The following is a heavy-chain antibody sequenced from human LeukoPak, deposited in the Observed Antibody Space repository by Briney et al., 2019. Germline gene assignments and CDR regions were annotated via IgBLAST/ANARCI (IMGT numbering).Heavy chain of an antibody. D-gene: IGHD2-2*01. CDR1: GGSTNSYY. Sequence: SETLSLTCSVSGGSTNSYYWSWFRQSGGKGLEWIGRIYSSGSTVYNPSLNSRLTMSIDTSKNQFSLTLKSVTATDTAVYYCARVKASSTSWTFDQWGQGALVTVSS. CDR2: IYSSGST. CDR3: ARVKASSTSWTFDQ. V-gene: IGHV4-4*07. J-gene: IGHJ4*02.